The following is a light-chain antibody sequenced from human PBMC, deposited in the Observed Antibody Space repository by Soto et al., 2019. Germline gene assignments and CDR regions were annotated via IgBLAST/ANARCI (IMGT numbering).Light chain of an antibody. CDR3: QQLNTYPVT. CDR1: QGVSRY. CDR2: AAS. J-gene: IGKJ4*01. V-gene: IGKV1-9*01. Sequence: IQLTQSPSSLSASVGDSVTITCRASQGVSRYLSWYQQTQGRAPIILISAASTLQSGVPARFRGSGSGTDFTLSITRLQPEDVETYYCQQLNTYPVTFGGGTKVDIK.